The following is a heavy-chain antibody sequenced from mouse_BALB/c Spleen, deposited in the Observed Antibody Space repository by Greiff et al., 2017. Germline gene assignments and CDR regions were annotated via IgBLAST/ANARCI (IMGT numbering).Heavy chain of an antibody. D-gene: IGHD2-4*01. CDR2: IYWDDDK. CDR3: ARRGDYDYYFDY. V-gene: IGHV8-12*01. J-gene: IGHJ2*01. CDR1: GFSLSTSGMG. Sequence: QVTLKESGPGILQPSQTLSLTCSFSGFSLSTSGMGVSWIRQPSGKGLEWLAHIYWDDDKRYNPSLKSRLTISKDTSSNQVFLKITSVDTADTATYYCARRGDYDYYFDYWGQGTTLTVSS.